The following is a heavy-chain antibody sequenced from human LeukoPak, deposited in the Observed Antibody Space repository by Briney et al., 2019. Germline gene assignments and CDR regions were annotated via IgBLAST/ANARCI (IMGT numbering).Heavy chain of an antibody. CDR2: ISSGGSA. D-gene: IGHD1-26*01. CDR1: GFTFSSYT. J-gene: IGHJ4*02. CDR3: ARELTYSGSHRNFDS. V-gene: IGHV4-59*12. Sequence: PGGSLRLSCAASGFTFSSYTMNWVRQPPGKGLEWMGGISSGGSAFYNPSLKSRVSISLDTSRNQFSLKLSSVTAADTAFYYCARELTYSGSHRNFDSWGQGTLVTVSS.